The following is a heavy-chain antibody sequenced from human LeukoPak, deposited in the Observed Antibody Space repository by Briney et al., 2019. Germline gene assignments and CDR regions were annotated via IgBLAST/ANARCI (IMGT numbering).Heavy chain of an antibody. D-gene: IGHD3-3*01. CDR3: TTDPITIFGVVIAFGY. CDR1: GFTFSNAW. Sequence: GGSLRLSCAASGFTFSNAWMSWVRQAPGKGLEWVGRIKSKTDGGTTDYAAPVKGRFTISRDDSKNTLYLQMNSLKTEDTAVYYCTTDPITIFGVVIAFGYWGQGTLVTVSS. V-gene: IGHV3-15*01. CDR2: IKSKTDGGTT. J-gene: IGHJ4*02.